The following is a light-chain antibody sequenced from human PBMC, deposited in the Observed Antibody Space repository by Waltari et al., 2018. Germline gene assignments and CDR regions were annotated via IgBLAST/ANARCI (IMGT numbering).Light chain of an antibody. CDR1: QSLVSSDGNIY. CDR2: KIF. J-gene: IGKJ2*01. CDR3: MQAGRWPYT. V-gene: IGKV2-30*01. Sequence: DVVMTQSPLSLPVTLGQPASISCRPSQSLVSSDGNIYLNWFQLRPGQYPRRLIYKIFKRDFGVADRFSGSGSGTDFTLKISRVEDEEVAIYFCMQAGRWPYTFGQGTKLEI.